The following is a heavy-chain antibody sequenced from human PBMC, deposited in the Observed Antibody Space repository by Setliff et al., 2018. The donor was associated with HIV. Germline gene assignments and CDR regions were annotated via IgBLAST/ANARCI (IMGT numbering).Heavy chain of an antibody. CDR3: AKDWLGKKDC. CDR1: GFTFSSYA. V-gene: IGHV3-23*01. Sequence: GGSLRLSCAASGFTFSSYAMNWVRQAPGKRLEWVSAISGSGGNTYYADFVKGRFTISRDNSKNTVYLQMSSLRVEDPAVYYCAKDWLGKKDCWGQGTLVTVSS. J-gene: IGHJ4*02. D-gene: IGHD6-19*01. CDR2: ISGSGGNT.